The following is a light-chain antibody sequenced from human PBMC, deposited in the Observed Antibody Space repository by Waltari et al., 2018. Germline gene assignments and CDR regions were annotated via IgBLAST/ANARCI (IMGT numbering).Light chain of an antibody. CDR2: WAS. CDR3: QQYCSSPLT. J-gene: IGKJ4*01. Sequence: DIVLTQSPDSLAVSLGERATINCKSSQCLLYSSVNKNCLAWYQEKAGQPPKLLIYWASTREPGVPDQFSGSGSGTDFTLPISSLQAEDVAVYYCQQYCSSPLTFGGGTKVEIK. V-gene: IGKV4-1*01. CDR1: QCLLYSSVNKNC.